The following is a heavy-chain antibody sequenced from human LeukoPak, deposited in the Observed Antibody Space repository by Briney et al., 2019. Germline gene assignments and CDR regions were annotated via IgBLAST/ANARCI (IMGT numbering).Heavy chain of an antibody. CDR3: ARTVGATGAFDI. D-gene: IGHD1-26*01. Sequence: ASVKATCQASGYTFLNYRLTSVRPASGQGCDWMGWISAYTGRTNYVQRLQGRVTMPTETPPSTAYMDLRSLRSDDTAVYYCARTVGATGAFDIWGQGTMVIVSS. J-gene: IGHJ3*02. CDR1: GYTFLNYR. CDR2: ISAYTGRT. V-gene: IGHV1-18*01.